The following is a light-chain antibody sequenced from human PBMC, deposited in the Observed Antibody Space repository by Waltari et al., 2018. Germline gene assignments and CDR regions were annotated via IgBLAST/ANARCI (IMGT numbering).Light chain of an antibody. Sequence: EIVLTQSPGTLSLSPGERATLSCRASQSVSSSYLAWYQQKPGQAPRLLIYGTSSRATGIPDRFSGSGSGTDFTLTIGSLQPEDFATYYCQQSYSAPYTFGQGTKLEIK. CDR2: GTS. CDR3: QQSYSAPYT. CDR1: QSVSSSY. J-gene: IGKJ2*01. V-gene: IGKV3-20*01.